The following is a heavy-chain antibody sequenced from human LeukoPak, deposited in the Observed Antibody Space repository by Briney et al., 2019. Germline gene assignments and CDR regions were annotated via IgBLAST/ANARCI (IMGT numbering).Heavy chain of an antibody. Sequence: PSETLSLTCAVYGGSFSGYYWSWIRQPPGKGLEWIGEINHSGSTNYNPSLKSRVTMSVDTSKDQFSLKLSSVTAADTAVYYCAREVAAAGTIDYWGQGTLVTVSS. CDR1: GGSFSGYY. J-gene: IGHJ4*02. CDR2: INHSGST. CDR3: AREVAAAGTIDY. V-gene: IGHV4-34*01. D-gene: IGHD6-13*01.